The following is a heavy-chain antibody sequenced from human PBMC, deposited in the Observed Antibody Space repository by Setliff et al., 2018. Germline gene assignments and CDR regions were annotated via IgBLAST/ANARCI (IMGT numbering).Heavy chain of an antibody. J-gene: IGHJ3*01. D-gene: IGHD6-25*01. CDR3: AKHVLSSGWPNDAFDF. CDR1: GFDFSSYG. CDR2: IRYDSSTR. Sequence: GGSLRLSCVASGFDFSSYGMHWVRQAPGKGLEWVTLIRYDSSTRHYADSVKGRFSVSRDNSKNTLYLQMNSLRAEDAAVYYCAKHVLSSGWPNDAFDFWGQGTMVTVSS. V-gene: IGHV3-30*02.